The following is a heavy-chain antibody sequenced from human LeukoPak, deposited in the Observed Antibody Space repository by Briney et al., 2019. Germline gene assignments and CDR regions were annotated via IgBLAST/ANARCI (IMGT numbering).Heavy chain of an antibody. Sequence: SETLSLTCTVSGYSISSGYYWGWIRQPPGKGLEWIGSIYHSGSTYYNTSLKSRVAISVDTSKNQFSLKLSSVTAADTAVYYCARLIHCGGDCYAYFDYWGQGTLVTVSS. CDR2: IYHSGST. CDR3: ARLIHCGGDCYAYFDY. J-gene: IGHJ4*02. D-gene: IGHD2-21*01. CDR1: GYSISSGYY. V-gene: IGHV4-38-2*02.